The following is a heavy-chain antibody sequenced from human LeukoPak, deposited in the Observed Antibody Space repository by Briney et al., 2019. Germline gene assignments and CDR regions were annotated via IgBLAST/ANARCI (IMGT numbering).Heavy chain of an antibody. CDR1: GFTFSDYS. CDR3: ARDYKYAFDN. J-gene: IGHJ4*02. D-gene: IGHD5-24*01. Sequence: GGSLRLSCAASGFTFSDYSMNWVRQAPGKGLEWISYIGIDSGNTNYADSVEGRFTISGDKAKNSLCLQMNSLRVEDTAVYYCARDYKYAFDNWGQGTLVTVSS. V-gene: IGHV3-48*01. CDR2: IGIDSGNT.